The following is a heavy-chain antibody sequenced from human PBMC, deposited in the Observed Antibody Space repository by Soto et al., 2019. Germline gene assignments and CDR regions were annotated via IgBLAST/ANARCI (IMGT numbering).Heavy chain of an antibody. CDR1: GDSISSGGYY. Sequence: SATPSLTCTVSGDSISSGGYYWSWIRQHPGKGLEWIGYIYYSGSTYYHPSLESRVIISVDASKNGCCLRLNSVTATDTAVYYCSRAADGYNYRSYWCQGTQGTVSS. J-gene: IGHJ4*02. CDR2: IYYSGST. V-gene: IGHV4-31*03. D-gene: IGHD5-12*01. CDR3: SRAADGYNYRSY.